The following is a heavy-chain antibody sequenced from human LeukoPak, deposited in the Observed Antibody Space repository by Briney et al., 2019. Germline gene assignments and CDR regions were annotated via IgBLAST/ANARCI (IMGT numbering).Heavy chain of an antibody. CDR3: ARDLTSSSWPPLSV. CDR1: GYTFTGYY. CDR2: INPNSGGT. D-gene: IGHD6-13*01. Sequence: ASVKVSCKASGYTFTGYYMHWVRQAPGQGLEWMGWINPNSGGTNYAQKFQGRVTMTRDTSISTAYMELSRLRSDDTAVYYCARDLTSSSWPPLSVWGQGTLVTVSS. J-gene: IGHJ4*02. V-gene: IGHV1-2*02.